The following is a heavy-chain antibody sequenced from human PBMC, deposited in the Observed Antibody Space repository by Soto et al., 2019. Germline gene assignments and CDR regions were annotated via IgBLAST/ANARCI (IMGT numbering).Heavy chain of an antibody. D-gene: IGHD3-10*01. CDR3: AHKTAWFGELT. CDR1: GFSLRASGVG. CDR2: IFWDDDK. J-gene: IGHJ5*02. Sequence: QITLKESGPTLVKPTQSLTLTCTFSGFSLRASGVGVGWIRQPPGKALEGLAVIFWDDDKRYSPSLKSRLTITGDTSEIQVVLTMSNVDPADTATYYCAHKTAWFGELTWGQGTLVTVSP. V-gene: IGHV2-5*02.